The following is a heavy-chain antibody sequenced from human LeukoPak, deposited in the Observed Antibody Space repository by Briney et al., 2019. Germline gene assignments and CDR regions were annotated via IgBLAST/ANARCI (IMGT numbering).Heavy chain of an antibody. CDR3: AREKTRLHQKAFDI. Sequence: GGSLRLSCAASGFTVSSNYMSWVRQAPGKGLEWVSVIYSGGSTYYADSVKGRFTISRDNSKNTLYLQMNSLRAEDTAVYYCAREKTRLHQKAFDIWGQGTMVTVSS. D-gene: IGHD3-16*01. J-gene: IGHJ3*02. V-gene: IGHV3-66*01. CDR1: GFTVSSNY. CDR2: IYSGGST.